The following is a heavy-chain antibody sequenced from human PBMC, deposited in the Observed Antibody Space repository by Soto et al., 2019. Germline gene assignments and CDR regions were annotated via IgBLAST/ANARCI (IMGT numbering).Heavy chain of an antibody. CDR2: TDNSGST. CDR1: GGSIINSAYS. CDR3: ARARLLEGYDDGGSLRRSFDH. J-gene: IGHJ4*02. Sequence: TLCLTGAVCGGSIINSAYSWSWSRQPQGKGLEWVAYTDNSGSTYYNPSLKGRIAISVDRSRNQFSLSLNSVTAADTAVYYCARARLLEGYDDGGSLRRSFDHWGQGTPVTVS. V-gene: IGHV4-30-2*01. D-gene: IGHD3-22*01.